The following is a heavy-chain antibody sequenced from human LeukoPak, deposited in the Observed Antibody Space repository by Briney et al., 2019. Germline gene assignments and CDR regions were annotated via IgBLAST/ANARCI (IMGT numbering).Heavy chain of an antibody. Sequence: PGGSLRLSCAASGFTFSGSAMHWVRQASGKGLEWVGRIRSKANSYATAYAASVKGRFTISRDDSKNTAYLQMNSLKPEDTAVYYCTRAPTPYGGYDYFDYWGQGTLVTVSS. CDR1: GFTFSGSA. D-gene: IGHD5-12*01. CDR2: IRSKANSYAT. V-gene: IGHV3-73*01. J-gene: IGHJ4*02. CDR3: TRAPTPYGGYDYFDY.